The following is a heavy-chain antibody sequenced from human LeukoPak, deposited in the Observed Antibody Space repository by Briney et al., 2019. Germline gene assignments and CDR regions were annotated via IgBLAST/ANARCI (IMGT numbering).Heavy chain of an antibody. CDR1: GYTFTGYY. D-gene: IGHD6-19*01. V-gene: IGHV1-2*02. J-gene: IGHJ1*01. Sequence: ASVKVSCKASGYTFTGYYMHWVRQAPGQGLEWMGWINPNSGGTNYAQKFQGRVTMTRDTSISTAYMELRRLRSDDTAVYYCARTGVRSGWYGSEYFQHWGQGTLVTVSS. CDR3: ARTGVRSGWYGSEYFQH. CDR2: INPNSGGT.